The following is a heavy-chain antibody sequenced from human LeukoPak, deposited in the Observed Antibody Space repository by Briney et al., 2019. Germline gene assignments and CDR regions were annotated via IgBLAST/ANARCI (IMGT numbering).Heavy chain of an antibody. Sequence: GGSLRLSCAASGITVNTYAMHWARQAPGKGLEWVAVISYDGSNKNYVDSVKGRFTIYRDYSKNTVYLQMNSLRAEDTAVYYCARDLTDSTGVTGGWFDPWGQGTLVTVSS. CDR2: ISYDGSNK. V-gene: IGHV3-30*03. J-gene: IGHJ5*02. CDR3: ARDLTDSTGVTGGWFDP. CDR1: GITVNTYA. D-gene: IGHD1-1*01.